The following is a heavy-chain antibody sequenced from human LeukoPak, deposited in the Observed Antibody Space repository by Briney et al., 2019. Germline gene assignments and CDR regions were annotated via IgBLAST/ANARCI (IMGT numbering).Heavy chain of an antibody. V-gene: IGHV3-48*03. Sequence: GGSLRLSCAASGFTFSSYEVNWVRQAPGKGLEWVSYISSSGSTIYYADSVKGRFTISRDNAKNSLYLQMNSLRAEDTALYYCARMRCSGGSCYWPYGLFDSWGQGTLVTVSS. CDR2: ISSSGSTI. CDR1: GFTFSSYE. CDR3: ARMRCSGGSCYWPYGLFDS. D-gene: IGHD2-15*01. J-gene: IGHJ4*02.